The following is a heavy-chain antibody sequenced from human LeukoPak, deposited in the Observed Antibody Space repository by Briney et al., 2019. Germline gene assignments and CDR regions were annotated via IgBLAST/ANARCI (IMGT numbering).Heavy chain of an antibody. D-gene: IGHD3-10*01. CDR3: ARRRTTMVRGVPSNWFDP. J-gene: IGHJ5*02. Sequence: PGGSLRLSCAASGFTFSDYYMSWIRQAPGKGLEWVSYISSSGSTIYYADSVKGRFTISRDNAKNSLYLQMNSLRAEDTAVYYCARRRTTMVRGVPSNWFDPWGQGTLVTVSS. V-gene: IGHV3-11*04. CDR1: GFTFSDYY. CDR2: ISSSGSTI.